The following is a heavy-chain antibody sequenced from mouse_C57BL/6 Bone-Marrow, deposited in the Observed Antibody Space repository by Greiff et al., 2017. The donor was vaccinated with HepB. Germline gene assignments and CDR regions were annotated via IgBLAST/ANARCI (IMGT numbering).Heavy chain of an antibody. J-gene: IGHJ4*01. CDR1: GFSFNTYA. CDR3: TVVAGNAMDY. V-gene: IGHV10-1*01. D-gene: IGHD1-1*01. Sequence: EVQGVESGGGLVQPKGSLKLSCAASGFSFNTYAMNWVRQAPGKGLEWVARIRSKSNNYATYYADSVKDRFTISRDDSESMLYLQMNNLKTEDTAMYYCTVVAGNAMDYWGQGTSVTVSS. CDR2: IRSKSNNYAT.